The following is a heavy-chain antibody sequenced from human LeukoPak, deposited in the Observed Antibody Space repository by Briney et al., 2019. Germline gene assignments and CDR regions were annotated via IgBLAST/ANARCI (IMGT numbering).Heavy chain of an antibody. CDR2: IYYSGST. CDR3: ARPATSGTYYSAFDY. V-gene: IGHV4-39*01. CDR1: GGSISSSGYY. Sequence: SETLSLTCTVSGGSISSSGYYWGWLRQPPGEGLEWIATIYYSGSTNYNPSLKSRVTISADMPKNQFSLTVTSVTAADTALYYCARPATSGTYYSAFDYWGQGILVAVSS. D-gene: IGHD3-22*01. J-gene: IGHJ4*02.